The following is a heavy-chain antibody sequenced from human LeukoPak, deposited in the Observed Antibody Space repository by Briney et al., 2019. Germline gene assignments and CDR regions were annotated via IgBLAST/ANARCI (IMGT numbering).Heavy chain of an antibody. D-gene: IGHD1-1*01. CDR1: GYTFTNYG. CDR3: ARGWPNEITGA. Sequence: GASVKVSCKTSGYTFTNYGISWLRQAPGQGLEWMGWISAQNSNTKYARKFQDRVNMTTDTSTSTAYMELRSLRSDDTAVYFCARGWPNEITGAWGQGTLVTVSS. J-gene: IGHJ4*02. V-gene: IGHV1-18*01. CDR2: ISAQNSNT.